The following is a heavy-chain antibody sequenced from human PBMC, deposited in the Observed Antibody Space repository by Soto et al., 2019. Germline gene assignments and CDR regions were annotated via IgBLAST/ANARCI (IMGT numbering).Heavy chain of an antibody. Sequence: PSETLSLTCTVSGGSISSYNWSRIRQPPGKGLEWIGYIYHNGYTNYNPSLKTRVTMSLDTSKNQFSLKLTSVTAADTAVYYCARLAGVVLNYWGQGTLVTVSS. CDR3: ARLAGVVLNY. V-gene: IGHV4-59*08. J-gene: IGHJ4*02. CDR2: IYHNGYT. CDR1: GGSISSYN. D-gene: IGHD3-16*01.